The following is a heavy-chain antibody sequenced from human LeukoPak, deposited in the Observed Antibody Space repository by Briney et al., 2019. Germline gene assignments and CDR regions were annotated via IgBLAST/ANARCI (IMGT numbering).Heavy chain of an antibody. CDR3: ATYSGYSYGYGY. CDR1: GGSISSGCYY. CDR2: IYYSGST. D-gene: IGHD5-18*01. V-gene: IGHV4-31*03. Sequence: SETLSLTCTFSGGSISSGCYYWSWIRQHPGKGLEWIGYIYYSGSTYYNPSLKSRVTISVDTSKNQFCLKLSSVTAADTAVYYCATYSGYSYGYGYWGQGTLVTVSS. J-gene: IGHJ4*02.